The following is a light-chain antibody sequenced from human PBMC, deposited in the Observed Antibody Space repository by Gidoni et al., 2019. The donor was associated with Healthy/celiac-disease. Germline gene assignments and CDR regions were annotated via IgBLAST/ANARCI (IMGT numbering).Light chain of an antibody. CDR3: SSYTSSSTRV. CDR1: SIDVGGYNY. J-gene: IGLJ2*01. V-gene: IGLV2-14*03. Sequence: QSALTQPASVSGSPGHSITISCTGTSIDVGGYNYVSWYQQHPGKAPKLMIYDVSNRPSGVSNRFSGSKSGNTASLTISGLQAEDEADYYCSSYTSSSTRVFGGGTKLTVL. CDR2: DVS.